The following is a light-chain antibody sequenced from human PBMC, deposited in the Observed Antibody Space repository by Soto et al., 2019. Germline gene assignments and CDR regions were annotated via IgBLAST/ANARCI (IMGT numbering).Light chain of an antibody. CDR1: QSVSSK. J-gene: IGKJ5*01. Sequence: EILMTQSPATLSLSPGEIATLSCRASQSVSSKLAWYQQKPGQAPRLLIYGASTRATGISARFSGSGSGTEFTLTISSLQSEDFAVYYCQQYHNWPITFGQGTRLEIK. CDR3: QQYHNWPIT. V-gene: IGKV3-15*01. CDR2: GAS.